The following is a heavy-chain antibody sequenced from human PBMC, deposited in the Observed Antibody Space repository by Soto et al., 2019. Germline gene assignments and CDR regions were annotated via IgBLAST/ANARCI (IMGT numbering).Heavy chain of an antibody. CDR2: ISSSSSHI. CDR3: AREGRYSSGRGYFDL. D-gene: IGHD6-19*01. CDR1: GFTFSSYS. J-gene: IGHJ2*01. Sequence: EVQLVESGGGLVKPGGSLRLSCAASGFTFSSYSMNWVRQAPGKGLEWVSSISSSSSHIYYADSVKGRFTISRDNAKISLYLQMNSLRAEDTAVYYCAREGRYSSGRGYFDLWGRGTLVTVSS. V-gene: IGHV3-21*01.